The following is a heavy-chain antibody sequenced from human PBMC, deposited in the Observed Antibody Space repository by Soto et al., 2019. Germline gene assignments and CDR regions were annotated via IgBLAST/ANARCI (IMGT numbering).Heavy chain of an antibody. J-gene: IGHJ5*02. D-gene: IGHD3-10*01. CDR3: ARGVGSGTYYTQYNWFDP. CDR2: INTYNGNT. CDR1: GYTFTNYG. V-gene: IGHV1-18*01. Sequence: ASVKVSCKASGYTFTNYGISWVRQAPGQGLEWMGWINTYNGNTNHAQKLQGRVTMTTDTSTSTAYMELRSLRSDDTAVYYCARGVGSGTYYTQYNWFDPWGQGTLVT.